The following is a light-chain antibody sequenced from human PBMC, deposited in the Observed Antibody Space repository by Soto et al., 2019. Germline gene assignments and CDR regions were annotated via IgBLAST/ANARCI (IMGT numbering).Light chain of an antibody. CDR2: DTT. CDR1: TGAVTSGHY. CDR3: LLVYSGTVV. V-gene: IGLV7-46*01. J-gene: IGLJ2*01. Sequence: QAVVTQEPSLTVSPGGTVTLTCGSSTGAVTSGHYPYWFQQKPGQAPKTPIYDTTNKHSWSPARFSGSLLGGKAALTLSGAQPEDEADYYCLLVYSGTVVFGGGTKLTVL.